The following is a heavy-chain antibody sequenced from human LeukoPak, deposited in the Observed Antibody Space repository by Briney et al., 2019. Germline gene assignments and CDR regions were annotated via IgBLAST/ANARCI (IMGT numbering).Heavy chain of an antibody. D-gene: IGHD6-13*01. CDR2: IKSKTDGGTT. V-gene: IGHV3-15*01. Sequence: GGSLRLSCAASGFTFSNAWMSWVRQAPGKGLEWVGRIKSKTDGGTTDYAAPVKGRFTISRDDSKNTLYLQMNSLKTEDTAVYYCTTLKRQQLVRRQYYFDYWGQGTLVTVSS. CDR1: GFTFSNAW. CDR3: TTLKRQQLVRRQYYFDY. J-gene: IGHJ4*02.